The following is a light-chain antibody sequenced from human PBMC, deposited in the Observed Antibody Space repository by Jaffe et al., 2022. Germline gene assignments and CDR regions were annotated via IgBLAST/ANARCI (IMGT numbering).Light chain of an antibody. J-gene: IGLJ2*01. Sequence: QSVLTQPPSVSAAPGQTVTISCSGSTSNIGKNYVSWYQQLPGTAPKLLIYENEKRPTASDIPDRFSGSKSGTSATLAITGLQTGDEADYYCGTWDSSLSAGDVVFGGGTKLTVL. CDR3: GTWDSSLSAGDVV. CDR1: TSNIGKNY. CDR2: ENE. V-gene: IGLV1-51*01.